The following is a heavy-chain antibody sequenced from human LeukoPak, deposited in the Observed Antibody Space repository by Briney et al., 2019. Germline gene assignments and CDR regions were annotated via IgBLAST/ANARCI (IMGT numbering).Heavy chain of an antibody. CDR1: GDSISSYY. J-gene: IGHJ4*02. CDR2: INHSGST. Sequence: PSETLSLTCSVSGDSISSYYWSWIRQPPGKGLEWIGEINHSGSTNYNPSLKSRVTISVDTSKNQFSLKLSSVTAADTAVYYCARGGGATPLDYWGQGTLVTVSS. V-gene: IGHV4-34*01. D-gene: IGHD3-16*01. CDR3: ARGGGATPLDY.